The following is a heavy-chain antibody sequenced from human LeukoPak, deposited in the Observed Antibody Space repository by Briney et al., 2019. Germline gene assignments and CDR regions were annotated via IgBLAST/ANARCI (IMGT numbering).Heavy chain of an antibody. D-gene: IGHD4-17*01. Sequence: PGGSLRLSCAASGFTFSTYGMHWVRQAPGKGLEWVAVISYDGSNKYYADSVKGRFTISRDNSKNTLYLQMNSLRAEDTAVYYCARGGQYYGDPSNWFDPWGQGTLVTVSS. CDR3: ARGGQYYGDPSNWFDP. CDR1: GFTFSTYG. V-gene: IGHV3-30*03. J-gene: IGHJ5*02. CDR2: ISYDGSNK.